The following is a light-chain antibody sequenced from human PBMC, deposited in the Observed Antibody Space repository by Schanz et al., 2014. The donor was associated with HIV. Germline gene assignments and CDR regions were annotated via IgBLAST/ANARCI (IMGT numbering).Light chain of an antibody. Sequence: QLTQSPSTLSASVGDRVTLTCRASQSIRSWLAWYQQKPGKPPKLLTFKASSLENGVPSRFSGSGSGTEFTLTISSLQPDDFATYFCQQYVSYSQWPFGQGTKVEIK. CDR2: KAS. J-gene: IGKJ1*01. CDR1: QSIRSW. CDR3: QQYVSYSQWP. V-gene: IGKV1-5*03.